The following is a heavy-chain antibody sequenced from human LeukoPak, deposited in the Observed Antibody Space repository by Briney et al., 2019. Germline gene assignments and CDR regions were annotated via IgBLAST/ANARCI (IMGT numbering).Heavy chain of an antibody. Sequence: PGGSLRLSCAASGFTFSSYSMNWVRQAPGKGLEWVSSISSSSSYIYYADSVKGRFTISRDNAKNSLYLQMNSLRAEDTAVYYCASGSPRRVHDAFDIWGQGTMVTVSS. D-gene: IGHD3-10*01. CDR1: GFTFSSYS. CDR3: ASGSPRRVHDAFDI. CDR2: ISSSSSYI. V-gene: IGHV3-21*01. J-gene: IGHJ3*02.